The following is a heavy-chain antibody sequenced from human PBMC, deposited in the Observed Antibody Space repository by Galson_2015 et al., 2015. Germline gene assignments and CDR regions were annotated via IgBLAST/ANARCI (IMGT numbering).Heavy chain of an antibody. D-gene: IGHD6-19*01. J-gene: IGHJ6*02. V-gene: IGHV3-11*06. Sequence: SLRLSCAVSGFTFSDYYMSWIRQAPGKGLEWVSYISSSSYTNYADSVKGRFTISRDNAKNSLYLQMNSLRAEDTAVYYCARGGRDIAVAGEGYGMDVWGQGTTVTVSS. CDR1: GFTFSDYY. CDR2: ISSSSYT. CDR3: ARGGRDIAVAGEGYGMDV.